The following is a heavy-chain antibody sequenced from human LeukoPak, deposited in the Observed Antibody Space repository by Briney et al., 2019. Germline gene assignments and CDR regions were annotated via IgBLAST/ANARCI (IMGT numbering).Heavy chain of an antibody. CDR3: AREIQLFSARFVL. Sequence: GASVKVSCKASGYTFTGYYMHWVRQAPGQGLEWMGWINPNSGGTNYAQKFQGRVTMTRDTSISTAYMELSRLRSDDTAVYYCAREIQLFSARFVLWGQGTLVTVSS. CDR2: INPNSGGT. V-gene: IGHV1-2*02. D-gene: IGHD5-18*01. J-gene: IGHJ5*02. CDR1: GYTFTGYY.